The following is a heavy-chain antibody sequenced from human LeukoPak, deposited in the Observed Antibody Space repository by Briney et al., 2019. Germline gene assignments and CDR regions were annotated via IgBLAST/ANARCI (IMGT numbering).Heavy chain of an antibody. D-gene: IGHD1-14*01. J-gene: IGHJ4*02. Sequence: RGSLRLSCAASGLTFSSHAMHWVRQAPGKGLEWVAVISHDGSDKHYTDSVKGRFTISRDNSRNTLYLQMNSLRAEDTAVYYCAREPGPGYFDYWGQGTLVTVSS. CDR2: ISHDGSDK. V-gene: IGHV3-30-3*01. CDR3: AREPGPGYFDY. CDR1: GLTFSSHA.